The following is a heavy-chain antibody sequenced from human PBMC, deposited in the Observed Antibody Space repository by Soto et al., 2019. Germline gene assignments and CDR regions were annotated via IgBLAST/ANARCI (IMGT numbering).Heavy chain of an antibody. J-gene: IGHJ5*02. Sequence: QVQLQESGPGLVKPSGTLSLTCAVSGDSVSSPYYWCWVRQPPGKGLEWIGEVFHTGTTSYNPSLRIRVTIPMDKSINQFSLDLSSVTAAPTAVYYCARSAGWYAIHAWGPGTLVIVSS. CDR1: GDSVSSPYY. CDR3: ARSAGWYAIHA. CDR2: VFHTGTT. D-gene: IGHD6-19*01. V-gene: IGHV4-4*02.